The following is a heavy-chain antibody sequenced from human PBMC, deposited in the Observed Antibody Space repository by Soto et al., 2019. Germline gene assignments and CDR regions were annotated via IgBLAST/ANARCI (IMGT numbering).Heavy chain of an antibody. CDR2: INPSGGST. CDR3: AREVPAADHNYYYGMDV. J-gene: IGHJ6*02. V-gene: IGHV1-46*01. CDR1: GYTFTSYY. Sequence: ASVKVSCKASGYTFTSYYMHWVRQAPGQGLEWMGTINPSGGSTSYAQKFQGRVTMTRDASTSTVYMELSSLRSEDTAVYYCAREVPAADHNYYYGMDVWGQGTTVTVSS. D-gene: IGHD2-2*01.